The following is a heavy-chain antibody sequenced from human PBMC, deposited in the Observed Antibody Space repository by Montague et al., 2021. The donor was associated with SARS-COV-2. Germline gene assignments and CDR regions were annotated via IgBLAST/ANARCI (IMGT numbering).Heavy chain of an antibody. CDR1: GLTVSSNY. J-gene: IGHJ3*02. D-gene: IGHD3-10*01. CDR2: IYSGGST. V-gene: IGHV3-53*01. CDR3: ARGGGRDAFDI. Sequence: SLRLSCPASGLTVSSNYMSWVRQAPGKGLEWVSVIYSGGSTYYADSVKGRFTISRDNSKNTLYLQMNSLRSEDTAVYYCARGGGRDAFDIWGQGTMVTVSS.